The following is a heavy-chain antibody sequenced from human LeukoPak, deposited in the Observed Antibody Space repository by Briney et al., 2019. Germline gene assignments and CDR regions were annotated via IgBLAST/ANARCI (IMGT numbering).Heavy chain of an antibody. Sequence: SETLSLTCTVSGGSISSYYWSWIRQPPGKGLEWIGYIYYSGSTNYNPSLKSRVTIPVDTSKNQFSLKLSSVTAADTAVYYCARQGGGPDYWGQGTLVTVSS. J-gene: IGHJ4*02. CDR1: GGSISSYY. CDR2: IYYSGST. CDR3: ARQGGGPDY. D-gene: IGHD2-15*01. V-gene: IGHV4-59*08.